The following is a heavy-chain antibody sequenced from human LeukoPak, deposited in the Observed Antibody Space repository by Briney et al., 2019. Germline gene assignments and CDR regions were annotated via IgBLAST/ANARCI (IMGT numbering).Heavy chain of an antibody. J-gene: IGHJ4*02. Sequence: GGSLRLSCVASGFTFRSYSMGWVRQAPGKGLEWVAKIKQDGSEKFYVDSVKGRFTISRDNAKNSLYLQMNSLKTEDTAVYYCTREGPWAMGLACFDYWGQGTLVTVSS. V-gene: IGHV3-7*03. CDR1: GFTFRSYS. CDR2: IKQDGSEK. D-gene: IGHD5-24*01. CDR3: TREGPWAMGLACFDY.